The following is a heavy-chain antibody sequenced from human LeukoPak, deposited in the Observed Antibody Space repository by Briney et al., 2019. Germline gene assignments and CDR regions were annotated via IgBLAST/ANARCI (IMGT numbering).Heavy chain of an antibody. D-gene: IGHD2-2*02. Sequence: GGSLRLSCAASGFTFSSYGMHWVRQAPGKGLEWVAVISYDGSNKYYADSVKGRFTISRDNSKNTLYLQMNSLRAEDTAVYYCAKLPHALYDSDAFDIWGQGTMVTVSS. V-gene: IGHV3-30*18. CDR1: GFTFSSYG. CDR3: AKLPHALYDSDAFDI. J-gene: IGHJ3*02. CDR2: ISYDGSNK.